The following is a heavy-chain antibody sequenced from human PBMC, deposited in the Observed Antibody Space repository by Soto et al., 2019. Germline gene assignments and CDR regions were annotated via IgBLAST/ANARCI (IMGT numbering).Heavy chain of an antibody. Sequence: GSLRISGAASVFTVSSYSMNWVRQAPGKGLEWVSSISSSSSYIYYADSVKGRFTISRDNAKNSLYLQMNSLRAEDTAVYYCARDLGFEAFDYWGQGTLVTVSS. D-gene: IGHD3-10*01. V-gene: IGHV3-21*01. CDR3: ARDLGFEAFDY. CDR1: VFTVSSYS. CDR2: ISSSSSYI. J-gene: IGHJ4*02.